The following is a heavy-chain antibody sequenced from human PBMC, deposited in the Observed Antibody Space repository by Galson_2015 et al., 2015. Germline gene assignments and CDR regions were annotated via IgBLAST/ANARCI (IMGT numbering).Heavy chain of an antibody. CDR2: ISYDGSNK. CDR3: ARAYSNYVNYYYYGMDV. J-gene: IGHJ6*02. D-gene: IGHD4-11*01. Sequence: SLRLSCAASGFTFSSSAMHWVRQAPGKGLEWVAVISYDGSNKYYADSVKGRFTISRDNSKNTLYLQMNSLRAEDTAVYYCARAYSNYVNYYYYGMDVWGQGTTVTVSS. CDR1: GFTFSSSA. V-gene: IGHV3-30-3*01.